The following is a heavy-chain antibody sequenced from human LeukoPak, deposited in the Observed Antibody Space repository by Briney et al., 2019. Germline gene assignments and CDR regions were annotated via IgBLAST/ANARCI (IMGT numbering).Heavy chain of an antibody. CDR2: IRDDWSYK. CDR1: GFTFSSYG. D-gene: IGHD3-3*01. V-gene: IGHV3-30*02. CDR3: AKGSKEVLFTRDHYMDV. Sequence: GGSLRLSCAASGFTFSSYGMHWVRQAPGKGLEWVAFIRDDWSYKYYVDSVKGRFTISRDNSKNTLYLQMNSLRAEDTALSYCAKGSKEVLFTRDHYMDVWGKGTTVTMSS. J-gene: IGHJ6*03.